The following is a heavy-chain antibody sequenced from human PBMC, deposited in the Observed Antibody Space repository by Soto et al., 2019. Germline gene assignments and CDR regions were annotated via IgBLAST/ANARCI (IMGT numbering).Heavy chain of an antibody. CDR1: GDSVSSNSAA. CDR2: TYYRSKWFN. CDR3: ARGPLITMVRGAITHYNWFDP. Sequence: SQTLSLTCAISGDSVSSNSAAWNWIRQAPSRGPEWLGRTYYRSKWFNDYAVSVKSRITINPDTSKNQFSLQLNSVTAADTAVYYCARGPLITMVRGAITHYNWFDPWGQGTLVTVSS. D-gene: IGHD3-10*01. V-gene: IGHV6-1*01. J-gene: IGHJ5*02.